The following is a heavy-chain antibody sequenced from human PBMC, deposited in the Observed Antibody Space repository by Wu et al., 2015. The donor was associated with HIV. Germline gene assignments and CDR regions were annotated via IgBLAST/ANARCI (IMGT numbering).Heavy chain of an antibody. CDR1: GGTFSSYA. V-gene: IGHV1-69*05. CDR3: ARIVVVAANRESRLKNWFDP. D-gene: IGHD2-15*01. J-gene: IGHJ5*02. Sequence: QVQLVQSGAEVKKPGSSVKVSCKASGGTFSSYAISWVRQAPGQGLEWMGGIIPIFGTANYAQKFQGRVTITTDESTSTAYMELSSLRSEDTAVYYCARIVVVAANRESRLKNWFDPGAREPWSPSPQ. CDR2: IIPIFGTA.